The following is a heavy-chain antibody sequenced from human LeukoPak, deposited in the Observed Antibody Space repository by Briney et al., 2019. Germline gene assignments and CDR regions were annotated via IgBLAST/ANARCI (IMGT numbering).Heavy chain of an antibody. D-gene: IGHD3-10*01. J-gene: IGHJ4*02. CDR1: GGSFSGYY. CDR2: INHSGST. CDR3: ARGPWGRGVPQAFDY. Sequence: SETLCLTCAAYGGSFSGYYWSWIRQPPGKGLEWIGEINHSGSTNYNPSLKSRVTISVDTSKNQFSLKLSSVTAADTAVYYCARGPWGRGVPQAFDYWGQGTLVTVSS. V-gene: IGHV4-34*01.